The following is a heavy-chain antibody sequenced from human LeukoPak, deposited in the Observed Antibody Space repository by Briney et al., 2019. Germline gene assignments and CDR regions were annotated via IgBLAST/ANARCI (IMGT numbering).Heavy chain of an antibody. CDR1: GGSISSYY. CDR2: IYYSGST. V-gene: IGHV4-59*01. J-gene: IGHJ5*02. Sequence: SETLSLTCTVSGGSISSYYWSWIRQPPGKGLEWIGYIYYSGSTNYNPSLKSRVTISVDTSKNQFSLELSSVTAADTAVYYYARGPLWFGELFHTWFDPWGQGTLVTVSS. CDR3: ARGPLWFGELFHTWFDP. D-gene: IGHD3-10*01.